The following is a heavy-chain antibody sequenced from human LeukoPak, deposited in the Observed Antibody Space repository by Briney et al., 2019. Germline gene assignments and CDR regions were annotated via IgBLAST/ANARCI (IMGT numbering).Heavy chain of an antibody. CDR3: AREEVGGFDP. V-gene: IGHV1-69*05. CDR2: IITIFGTA. J-gene: IGHJ5*02. CDR1: GGTFSSYA. Sequence: SVKVSCKASGGTFSSYAISWGRQAPGQGLEWMGGIITIFGTANYAQKFQGRVTTTTDESTSTAYMELSSLRSEDAAVYYCAREEVGGFDPWGQGTLVTVSS.